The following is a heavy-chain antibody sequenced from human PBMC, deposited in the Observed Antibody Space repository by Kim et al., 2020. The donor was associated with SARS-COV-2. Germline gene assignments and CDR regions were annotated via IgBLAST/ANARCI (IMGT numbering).Heavy chain of an antibody. CDR2: ISSSSSYI. CDR1: GFTFSSYS. Sequence: GGSLRLSCAASGFTFSSYSMNWVRQAPGKGLEWVSSISSSSSYIYYADSVKGRFTISRDNAKNSLYLQMNSLRAEDTAVYYCARDYSSGRLTGHPYYYYYYMDVWGKGTTVTVSS. J-gene: IGHJ6*03. D-gene: IGHD3-9*01. CDR3: ARDYSSGRLTGHPYYYYYYMDV. V-gene: IGHV3-21*01.